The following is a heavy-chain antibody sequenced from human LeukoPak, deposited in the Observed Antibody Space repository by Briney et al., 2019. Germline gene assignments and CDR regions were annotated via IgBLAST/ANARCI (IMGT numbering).Heavy chain of an antibody. D-gene: IGHD5-24*01. CDR2: ISGSGGST. CDR3: AKDGVERWLHPLDY. Sequence: GGSLRLSCAASGFTFSSYAMSWVRQAPGKGLEWVSAISGSGGSTYYADSVKGQFTISRDNSKNTLYLQMNSLRAEDTAVYYCAKDGVERWLHPLDYWGQGTLVTVSS. CDR1: GFTFSSYA. V-gene: IGHV3-23*01. J-gene: IGHJ4*02.